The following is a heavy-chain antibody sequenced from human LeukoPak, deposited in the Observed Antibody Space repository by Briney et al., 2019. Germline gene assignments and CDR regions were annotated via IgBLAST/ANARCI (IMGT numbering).Heavy chain of an antibody. CDR2: INAGNGNT. D-gene: IGHD5-12*01. CDR3: ARAQGGYDFAAFDI. J-gene: IGHJ3*02. CDR1: GYTFNTYA. Sequence: GASVQVSCKASGYTFNTYAIHWVRQAPGQRPEWMGWINAGNGNTKSSQKFQGRVTLTRDKSASTAYMELSSLTSEDTAVYYCARAQGGYDFAAFDIWGQGTVVIVSS. V-gene: IGHV1-3*01.